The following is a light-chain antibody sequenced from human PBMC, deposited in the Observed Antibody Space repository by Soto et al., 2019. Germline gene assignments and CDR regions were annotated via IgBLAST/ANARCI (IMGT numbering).Light chain of an antibody. CDR3: QQYNSYPLT. Sequence: DIQLTQSPSFLSASVGDRVTITCRASQNINRFLAWHQQKPGEAPKLLIYDASSLQSGVPSRFSGRGSGTEFTLTISSLQPEDFATYYCQQYNSYPLTFGGGTKVDIK. V-gene: IGKV1-9*01. J-gene: IGKJ4*01. CDR1: QNINRF. CDR2: DAS.